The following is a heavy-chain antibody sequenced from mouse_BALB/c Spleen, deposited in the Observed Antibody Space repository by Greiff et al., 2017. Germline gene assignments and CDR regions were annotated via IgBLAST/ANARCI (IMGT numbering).Heavy chain of an antibody. J-gene: IGHJ4*01. Sequence: EVMLVESGGGLVQPGGSMKLSCVASGFTFSNYWMNWVRQSPEKGLEWVAEIRLKSNNYATHYAESVKGRFTISRDDSKSSVYLQMNNLRAEDTGIYYCTRGLYAMDYWGQGTSVTVSS. V-gene: IGHV6-6*02. CDR3: TRGLYAMDY. CDR1: GFTFSNYW. CDR2: IRLKSNNYAT.